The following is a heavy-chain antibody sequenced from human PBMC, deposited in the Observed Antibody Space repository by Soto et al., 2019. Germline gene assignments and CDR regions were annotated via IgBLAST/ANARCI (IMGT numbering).Heavy chain of an antibody. Sequence: SETLSLTCTVSGGSIISGDYYWSWIRQPPGKGLEWIGYIYYSGSTYYNPSLKSRVTISVDTSKNQFSLKLSSVTAADTAVYYCARDRGINYDFWSGQKPGAFDIWGQGTMVTVSS. V-gene: IGHV4-30-4*01. D-gene: IGHD3-3*01. CDR2: IYYSGST. CDR1: GGSIISGDYY. CDR3: ARDRGINYDFWSGQKPGAFDI. J-gene: IGHJ3*02.